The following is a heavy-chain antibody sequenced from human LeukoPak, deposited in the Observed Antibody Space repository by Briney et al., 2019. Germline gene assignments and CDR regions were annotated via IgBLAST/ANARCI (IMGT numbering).Heavy chain of an antibody. CDR3: AKDRTAVAGDYFDY. J-gene: IGHJ4*02. V-gene: IGHV3-23*01. CDR2: ISGSGGST. Sequence: GGSLRLSCAASGFTFNSYGMSWVRQAPGKGLEWVSAISGSGGSTYYADSVKGRFTISRDNSKNTLYLQMNSLRAEDTAVYYCAKDRTAVAGDYFDYWGQGTLVTVSP. D-gene: IGHD6-19*01. CDR1: GFTFNSYG.